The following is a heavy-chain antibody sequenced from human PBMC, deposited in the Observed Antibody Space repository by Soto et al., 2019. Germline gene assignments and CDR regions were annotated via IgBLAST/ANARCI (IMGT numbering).Heavy chain of an antibody. D-gene: IGHD2-8*01. Sequence: SETLSLTCAVYGGSFSGYYWSWIRQPPGKGLEWIGEINHSGSTNYNPSPKSRVTISVDTSKNQFSVELSSVTAADTAVYYCARGKGYCSTSSGRECGSCYYDYWGQGALVTVSS. CDR1: GGSFSGYY. J-gene: IGHJ4*02. V-gene: IGHV4-34*01. CDR3: ARGKGYCSTSSGRECGSCYYDY. CDR2: INHSGST.